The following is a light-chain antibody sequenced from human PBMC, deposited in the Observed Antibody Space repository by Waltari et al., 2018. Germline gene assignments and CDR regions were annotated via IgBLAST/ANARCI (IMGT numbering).Light chain of an antibody. CDR2: DVS. J-gene: IGLJ2*01. CDR3: ASYTSSNTVI. Sequence: QSALTQPASVSGSAGQSIAISCSGTNSDIGRYNDVSWYQQHPGNAPRLIIYDVSMWPSGVSTRFIGSKSGIPASLAISGLQAEDEGDYFCASYTSSNTVIFGGGTRVTVL. V-gene: IGLV2-14*03. CDR1: NSDIGRYND.